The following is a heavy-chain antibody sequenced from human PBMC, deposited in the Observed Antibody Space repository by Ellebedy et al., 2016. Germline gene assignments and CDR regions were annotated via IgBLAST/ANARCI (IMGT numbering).Heavy chain of an antibody. D-gene: IGHD2/OR15-2a*01. CDR3: ARGAVLRPYYYGMDV. V-gene: IGHV4-61*01. Sequence: SETLSLTCTVSGGSVSSGSYYWSWIRQPPGTGLEWIGYIYYSGSTNYNPSLKSRVTISVDTSKNQFSLKLSSVTAADTAVYYCARGAVLRPYYYGMDVWGQGTTVTVSS. CDR1: GGSVSSGSYY. CDR2: IYYSGST. J-gene: IGHJ6*02.